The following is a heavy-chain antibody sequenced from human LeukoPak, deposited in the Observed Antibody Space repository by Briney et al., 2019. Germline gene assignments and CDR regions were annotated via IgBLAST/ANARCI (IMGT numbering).Heavy chain of an antibody. Sequence: SETLSLTCTVSGDSISSYYWSWIRQPPGKGLEWIGFIYYSGSTNYNPSLKSRVTISLDTSKNQFSLRLSSVTAADTGVYYCARWGGYSYGFTRGFDIWGQGAMVTVSS. V-gene: IGHV4-59*01. CDR3: ARWGGYSYGFTRGFDI. J-gene: IGHJ3*02. CDR1: GDSISSYY. CDR2: IYYSGST. D-gene: IGHD5-18*01.